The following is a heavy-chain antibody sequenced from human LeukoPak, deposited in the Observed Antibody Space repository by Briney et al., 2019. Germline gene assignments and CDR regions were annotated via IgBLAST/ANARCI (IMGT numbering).Heavy chain of an antibody. CDR2: IIPILDLA. Sequence: ASVNVSCKASGVIFSNFAFNWVRQAPGQGLEWMGRIIPILDLAHYTQKFQGRLTITADKSTNTSYMELTSLTAEDTAVYYCATPSRTEDGDYRVCWGQGTLVTVSS. D-gene: IGHD4-17*01. J-gene: IGHJ4*02. CDR3: ATPSRTEDGDYRVC. V-gene: IGHV1-69*04. CDR1: GVIFSNFA.